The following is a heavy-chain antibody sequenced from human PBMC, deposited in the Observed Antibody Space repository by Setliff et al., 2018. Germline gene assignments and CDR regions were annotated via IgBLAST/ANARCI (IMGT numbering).Heavy chain of an antibody. D-gene: IGHD1-20*01. J-gene: IGHJ4*02. CDR1: GYSISSGYH. CDR2: IYHSGST. CDR3: ARYNAREYYFDY. Sequence: PSETLSLTCTVSGYSISSGYHWGWIRQPPGKGLEWIGSIYHSGSTYYNPSLKSRVTISVDTSKNQFSLKLSSVTAADTAVYYCARYNAREYYFDYWGQGTLVTVSS. V-gene: IGHV4-38-2*02.